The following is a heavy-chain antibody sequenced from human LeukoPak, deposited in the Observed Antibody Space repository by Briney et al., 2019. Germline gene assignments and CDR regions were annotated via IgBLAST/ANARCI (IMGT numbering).Heavy chain of an antibody. CDR2: ISAYNGNT. CDR1: GYTSTSYG. J-gene: IGHJ5*02. Sequence: ASVKVSCTASGYTSTSYGISWVRQAPGQGLEWMGWISAYNGNTNYAQKLQGRVTMTTDTSTSTAYMELRSLRSDDTAVYYCARDVLRGYSYGTPNWFDPWGQGTLVTVSS. CDR3: ARDVLRGYSYGTPNWFDP. V-gene: IGHV1-18*01. D-gene: IGHD5-18*01.